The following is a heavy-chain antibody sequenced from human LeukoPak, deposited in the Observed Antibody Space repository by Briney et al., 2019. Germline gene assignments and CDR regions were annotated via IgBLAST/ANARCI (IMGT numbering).Heavy chain of an antibody. D-gene: IGHD4-17*01. CDR3: ARVEGAGDYAKFDY. CDR2: ISYDGSNK. CDR1: GFTFSSYA. V-gene: IGHV3-30*04. Sequence: PGGSLGLSCAASGFTFSSYAMHWVRQAPGKGLEWVAVISYDGSNKYYADSVKGRFTISRDNAKNSLYLQMNSLRAEDTAVYYCARVEGAGDYAKFDYWGQGTLVTVSS. J-gene: IGHJ4*02.